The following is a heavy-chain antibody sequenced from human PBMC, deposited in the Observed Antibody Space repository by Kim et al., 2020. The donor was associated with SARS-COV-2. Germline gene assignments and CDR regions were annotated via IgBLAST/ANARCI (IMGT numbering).Heavy chain of an antibody. V-gene: IGHV3-11*04. CDR1: GFTFSDYY. J-gene: IGHJ4*02. CDR3: VRDTGLTGGYRYGWQYCFDX. CDR2: ISSSGNNI. Sequence: GGSLRLSCAASGFTFSDYYMSWIRQAPGQGLEWVSYISSSGNNIYYKDSVKGRFTISRDNAKNSLFLQMNSLSAEDTAIYYCVRDTGLTGGYRYGWQYCFDXWGQGTLLTVXS. D-gene: IGHD6-19*01.